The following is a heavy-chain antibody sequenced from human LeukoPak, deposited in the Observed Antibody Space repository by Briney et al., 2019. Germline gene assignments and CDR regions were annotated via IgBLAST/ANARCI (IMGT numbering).Heavy chain of an antibody. D-gene: IGHD2/OR15-2a*01. CDR3: EYCAKSFGWHSWRGYNRFDP. CDR2: INSDGSST. CDR1: VFIFRLYW. V-gene: IGHV3-74*01. Sequence: TGGSLRLSCAPSVFIFRLYWEHWVRHAPGKGLVWVSRINSDGSSTSYADSVKGRFTISRDNAKNTLYLQINSLRAADTAVYYVEYCAKSFGWHSWRGYNRFDPGGQGTLVTVSS. J-gene: IGHJ5*02.